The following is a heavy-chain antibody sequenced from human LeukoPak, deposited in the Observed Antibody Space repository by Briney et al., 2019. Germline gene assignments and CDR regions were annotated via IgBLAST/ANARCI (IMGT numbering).Heavy chain of an antibody. Sequence: PGGSLRLSCAASGFIFKTHSIHWVRQAPGKGLDWVACISDDGANKYYADCVKGRFAVSRDNSKSTVDLQMNNLTTTDTGLYYCRRGNHGSCGSYFDYWGQGSMVTVSS. J-gene: IGHJ4*02. V-gene: IGHV3-30*09. CDR1: GFIFKTHS. CDR2: ISDDGANK. CDR3: RRGNHGSCGSYFDY. D-gene: IGHD3-10*01.